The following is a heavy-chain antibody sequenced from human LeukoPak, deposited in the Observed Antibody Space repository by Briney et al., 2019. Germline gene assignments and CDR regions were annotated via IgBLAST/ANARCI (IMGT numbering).Heavy chain of an antibody. D-gene: IGHD3-10*01. CDR2: INPNSGGT. CDR1: GYTFTGYY. CDR3: ALGSYYYYYYMDV. J-gene: IGHJ6*03. V-gene: IGHV1-2*02. Sequence: GASVTVSCKASGYTFTGYYMHWVRQAPGQGREWMGWINPNSGGTNYAQKFQGRVTMTRDTSISTAYMELSRLRPDDTAVYYCALGSYYYYYYMDVWGKGTTVTVSS.